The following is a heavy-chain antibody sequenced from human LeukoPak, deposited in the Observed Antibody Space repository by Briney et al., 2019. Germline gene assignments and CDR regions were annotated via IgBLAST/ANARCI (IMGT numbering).Heavy chain of an antibody. CDR2: IYTSGST. CDR1: GGSISSYY. J-gene: IGHJ4*02. Sequence: PSETLSLTCTVSGGSISSYYWSWIRQPAGKGLEWIGRIYTSGSTDYNPSLKSRVTMSVDTSKNQFSLKLSSVTAADTAVYYCAREGYYYDSSGYRRYYFDYWGQGTLVTVSS. CDR3: AREGYYYDSSGYRRYYFDY. D-gene: IGHD3-22*01. V-gene: IGHV4-4*07.